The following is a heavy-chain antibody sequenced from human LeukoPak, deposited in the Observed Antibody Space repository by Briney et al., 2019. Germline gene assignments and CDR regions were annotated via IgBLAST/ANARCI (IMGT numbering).Heavy chain of an antibody. Sequence: SETLSLTCTVSGGSISSSSYYWGWIRQPPGKGLEWIRSIYYSGSTYYNPSLKSRVTISVDTSKNQFSLKLSSVTAADTAVYYCARQDYDSSGYYSLNYFDYWGQGTLVTVSS. J-gene: IGHJ4*02. D-gene: IGHD3-22*01. CDR3: ARQDYDSSGYYSLNYFDY. V-gene: IGHV4-39*01. CDR1: GGSISSSSYY. CDR2: IYYSGST.